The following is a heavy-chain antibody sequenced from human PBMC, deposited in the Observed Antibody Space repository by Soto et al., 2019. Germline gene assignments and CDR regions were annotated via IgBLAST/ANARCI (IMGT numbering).Heavy chain of an antibody. Sequence: SETLSLTCAVSGYSISSGYYWGGLRQPPGKGLEWIASIYHGGSTYYNPSLNCRIAFSIDMINSRVSLTPNSVTAADTVVYCCARVGPWVPYYYDSSPYTFDNCVDPWGQGTLVTVSS. CDR3: ARVGPWVPYYYDSSPYTFDNCVDP. CDR1: GYSISSGYY. V-gene: IGHV4-38-2*01. CDR2: IYHGGST. J-gene: IGHJ5*02. D-gene: IGHD3-22*01.